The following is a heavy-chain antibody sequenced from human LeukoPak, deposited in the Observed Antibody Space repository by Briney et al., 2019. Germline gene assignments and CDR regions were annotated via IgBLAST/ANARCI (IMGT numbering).Heavy chain of an antibody. CDR2: IIPIFGIA. J-gene: IGHJ3*02. D-gene: IGHD2-2*01. CDR3: ASTGSFIVVVPATYAFDI. Sequence: GASVKVSCKASGGTFSSYAISWVRQAPGQGLEWMGGIIPIFGIANYAQKFQGRVTITADESTSTAYMELSSLRSEDTAVYYCASTGSFIVVVPATYAFDIWGQGTMVTVSS. V-gene: IGHV1-69*13. CDR1: GGTFSSYA.